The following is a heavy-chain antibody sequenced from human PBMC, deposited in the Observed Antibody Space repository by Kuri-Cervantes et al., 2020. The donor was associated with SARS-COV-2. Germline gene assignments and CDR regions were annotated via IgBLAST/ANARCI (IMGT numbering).Heavy chain of an antibody. D-gene: IGHD1-20*01. CDR3: ARVRITGTTPFDY. J-gene: IGHJ4*02. CDR2: IYYSGST. CDR1: GGSISSSSYH. V-gene: IGHV4-39*07. Sequence: SETLSLTCTVSGGSISSSSYHRGWIRQPPGKGLEWIGSIYYSGSTYYNPSLKSRVTISVDTSKNQFSLKLSSVTAADTAVYYCARVRITGTTPFDYWGQGTLVTVSS.